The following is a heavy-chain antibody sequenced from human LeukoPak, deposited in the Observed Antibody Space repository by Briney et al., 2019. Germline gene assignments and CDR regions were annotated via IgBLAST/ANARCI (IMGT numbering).Heavy chain of an antibody. D-gene: IGHD3/OR15-3a*01. CDR1: GFTFSDYY. CDR3: ARDDFTPYYFDY. CDR2: ISSSGSTI. Sequence: PGGSLRLSCAASGFTFSDYYMSWIRQAPGKGLEWVSCISSSGSTIYYADSVKGRFTISRDNAKNSLYLQMNSLRAEDTAVYYCARDDFTPYYFDYWGQGTLVTVSS. V-gene: IGHV3-11*04. J-gene: IGHJ4*02.